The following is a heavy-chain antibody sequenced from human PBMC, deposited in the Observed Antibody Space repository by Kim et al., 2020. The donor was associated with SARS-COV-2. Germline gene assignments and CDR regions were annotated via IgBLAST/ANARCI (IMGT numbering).Heavy chain of an antibody. V-gene: IGHV3-11*06. CDR3: ARGAPRRYGDVYDS. Sequence: GGSLRLSCAASGFTFSNYYMSWIRQAPGKGLEWVSCISRSRGYTNYADSVKGRFTISRDNAKNSLYLQMNSLRAEDTAVYYCARGAPRRYGDVYDSWGQGTLVTASS. D-gene: IGHD2-15*01. CDR1: GFTFSNYY. CDR2: ISRSRGYT. J-gene: IGHJ5*01.